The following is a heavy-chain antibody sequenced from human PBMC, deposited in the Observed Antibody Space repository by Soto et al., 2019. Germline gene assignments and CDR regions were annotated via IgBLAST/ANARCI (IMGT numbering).Heavy chain of an antibody. CDR3: ARDIGWLFGYYYGMDV. D-gene: IGHD3-10*02. Sequence: QVQLVQSGAEVKKPGASVKVSCKASGYTFTSYGISWVRQAPGQGLEWMGWISAYNGNTNYAQKLQGRVTMTTDTSTGTAYMELRSLRSDDTAVYYCARDIGWLFGYYYGMDVWGQGTTVTVSS. V-gene: IGHV1-18*01. CDR1: GYTFTSYG. CDR2: ISAYNGNT. J-gene: IGHJ6*02.